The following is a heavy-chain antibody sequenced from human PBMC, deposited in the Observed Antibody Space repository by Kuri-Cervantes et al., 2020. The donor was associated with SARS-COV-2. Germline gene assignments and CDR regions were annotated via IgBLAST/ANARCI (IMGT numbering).Heavy chain of an antibody. CDR2: ISWNSGSI. CDR3: ARDHQYYDFWSGYFGTEGNYYYSYMDV. Sequence: SLKISCAASGFTFDDYAMHWVRQAPGKGLEWVSGISWNSGSIGYADSVKGRFTISRDNAKNTLYLQMNSLRAEDTAVYYCARDHQYYDFWSGYFGTEGNYYYSYMDVWGKGTTVTVSS. J-gene: IGHJ6*03. D-gene: IGHD3-3*01. V-gene: IGHV3-9*01. CDR1: GFTFDDYA.